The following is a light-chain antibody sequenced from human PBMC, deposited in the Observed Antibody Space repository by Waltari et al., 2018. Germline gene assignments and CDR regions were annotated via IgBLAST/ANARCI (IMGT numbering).Light chain of an antibody. J-gene: IGKJ1*01. CDR2: DTS. V-gene: IGKV3-11*01. Sequence: IVLTQSPATLSLSPGERATLSCRASQGVSGYLPWYQQKPGQAPRLLIYDTSKRATGIPARFSGSGSGTDSTLTISSLEPEDFAVYYCLQRSLWPWTFGQGTKVEI. CDR3: LQRSLWPWT. CDR1: QGVSGY.